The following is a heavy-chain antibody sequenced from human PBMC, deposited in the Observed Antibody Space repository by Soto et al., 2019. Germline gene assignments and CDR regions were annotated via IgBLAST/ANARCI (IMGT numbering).Heavy chain of an antibody. V-gene: IGHV3-66*01. D-gene: IGHD1-26*01. J-gene: IGHJ4*02. CDR2: IYADGTT. CDR3: AILAHGKFDF. CDR1: GFTVKNNY. Sequence: SCVVSGFTVKNNYMNWVRQAPGKGLEWVSVIYADGTTYYAHSVKGRFTNSRDNSMNQRYLQMNSLRAEDTALYYCAILAHGKFDFGGQGTLVPVSS.